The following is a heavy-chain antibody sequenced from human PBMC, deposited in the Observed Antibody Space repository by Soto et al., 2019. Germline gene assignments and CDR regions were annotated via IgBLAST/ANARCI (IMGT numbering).Heavy chain of an antibody. CDR1: GFTFSSYA. Sequence: PGGSLRLSCAASGFTFSSYAMSWVRQAPGKGLEWVSAISGSGGSTYYADSVKGRFTISRDNSKNTLYLQMNSLRAEDTAVYYCAGRQTYYYGSGSYWGQHGIDVWGQGTTVTVSS. CDR2: ISGSGGST. V-gene: IGHV3-23*01. J-gene: IGHJ6*02. CDR3: AGRQTYYYGSGSYWGQHGIDV. D-gene: IGHD3-10*01.